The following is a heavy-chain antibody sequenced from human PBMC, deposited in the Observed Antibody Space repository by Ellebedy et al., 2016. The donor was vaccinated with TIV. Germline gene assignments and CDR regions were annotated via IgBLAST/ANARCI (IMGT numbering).Heavy chain of an antibody. Sequence: GGSLRLXXQASGLTITNAYMYWVRQAPGKGLEWICRIPPKAEGGTGDFAAPVRDRFTISRDESTNTMFLEMNSLRIDDTAMYYCTAHWGFDLWGPGTMVTVSS. CDR2: IPPKAEGGTG. CDR1: GLTITNAY. V-gene: IGHV3-15*01. CDR3: TAHWGFDL. J-gene: IGHJ3*01. D-gene: IGHD3-16*01.